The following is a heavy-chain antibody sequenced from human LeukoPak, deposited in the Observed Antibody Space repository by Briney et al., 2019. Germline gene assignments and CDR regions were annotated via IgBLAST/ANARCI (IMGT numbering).Heavy chain of an antibody. Sequence: GGSLRLSCAASGFTFSSYAMSWVRQAPGKGLEWVSAISGSGGSTYYADSVKGRFTISRDNSKTTLYLQMNSLRAEDTAVYYCAKVDRSGYYYFDYWGQGTLVTVSS. V-gene: IGHV3-23*01. J-gene: IGHJ4*02. CDR1: GFTFSSYA. CDR3: AKVDRSGYYYFDY. CDR2: ISGSGGST. D-gene: IGHD3-22*01.